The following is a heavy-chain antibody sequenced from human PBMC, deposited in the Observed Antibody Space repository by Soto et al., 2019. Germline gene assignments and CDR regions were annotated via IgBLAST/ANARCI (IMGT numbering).Heavy chain of an antibody. CDR2: INPSGGST. CDR1: GYTFTSYY. Sequence: ASVKVSCKASGYTFTSYYMHWVRQAPGQGLEWMGIINPSGGSTSYAQKFQGRVTMTRDTSTSTVYMELSSLRSEDTAVYYCARDSSSGVVILASFDYWGQGSLVTVSS. CDR3: ARDSSSGVVILASFDY. D-gene: IGHD3-3*01. V-gene: IGHV1-46*01. J-gene: IGHJ4*02.